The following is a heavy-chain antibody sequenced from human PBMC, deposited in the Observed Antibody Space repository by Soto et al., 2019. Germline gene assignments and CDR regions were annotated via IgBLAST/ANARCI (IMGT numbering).Heavy chain of an antibody. CDR3: VRGAPFDS. CDR1: GFSFSSYW. Sequence: EVQLVESGGGLVQPGVSLRLSCAASGFSFSSYWMHWVRQGPGTGPLWVSRINGDGSSSSDADFVKGRFTSSRDNAKYLLYLQMTSLRADDTAVYYCVRGAPFDSWGQGLLVTVS. CDR2: INGDGSSS. J-gene: IGHJ4*02. V-gene: IGHV3-74*01.